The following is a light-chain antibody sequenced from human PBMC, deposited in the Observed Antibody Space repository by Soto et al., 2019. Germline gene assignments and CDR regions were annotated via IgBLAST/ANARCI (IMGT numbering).Light chain of an antibody. CDR3: QQANSFPWT. CDR1: QDISSW. CDR2: ATS. V-gene: IGKV1-12*02. Sequence: DIQMTQSPSSVSASVGDRVTITCRASQDISSWLAWYQQKPGKAPKLLIYATSSVQNGVPSTFSGRKSGTDFTLTISSLQPEDFATYYCQQANSFPWTFGQGTKVEIK. J-gene: IGKJ1*01.